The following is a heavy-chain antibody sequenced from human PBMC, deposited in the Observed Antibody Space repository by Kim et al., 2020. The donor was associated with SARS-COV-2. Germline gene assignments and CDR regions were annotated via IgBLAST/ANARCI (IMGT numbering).Heavy chain of an antibody. Sequence: SETLSLTCAVYGGSFSGYYWSWIRQPPGKGLEWIGEINHSGSTNYNPSLKSRVTISVDTSKNQFSLKLSSVTAADTAVYYCARGGILGYCSSTSCYAFDYWGQRTLVTVSS. V-gene: IGHV4-34*01. CDR3: ARGGILGYCSSTSCYAFDY. J-gene: IGHJ4*02. CDR2: INHSGST. CDR1: GGSFSGYY. D-gene: IGHD2-2*01.